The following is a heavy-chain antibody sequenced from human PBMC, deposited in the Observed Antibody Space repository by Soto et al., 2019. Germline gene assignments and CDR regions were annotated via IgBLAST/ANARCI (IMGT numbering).Heavy chain of an antibody. Sequence: PGGSLRLSCAASGFTFSSYSMNWVRQAPGKGLEWVSSISSSSSYIYYADSVKGRFTISRDNAKSTLYLQMNSLRAEDTAVFYCAKERSSGWSFDYWGQGTLVTVSS. V-gene: IGHV3-21*04. CDR3: AKERSSGWSFDY. CDR1: GFTFSSYS. CDR2: ISSSSSYI. J-gene: IGHJ4*02. D-gene: IGHD6-19*01.